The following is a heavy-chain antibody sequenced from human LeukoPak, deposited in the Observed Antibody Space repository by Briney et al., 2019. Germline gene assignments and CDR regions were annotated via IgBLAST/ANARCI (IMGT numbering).Heavy chain of an antibody. CDR3: ARGGSGYSYGKIDY. V-gene: IGHV3-7*01. J-gene: IGHJ4*02. Sequence: GGSLRLSCAASGFTFSNYWMNWVRQAPGKGLEWVANVKQDGSEKYYVDSVKGRFTISRDNAKNSLYLQMNSLRTEDTAVYYCARGGSGYSYGKIDYWGQGTLVTVSS. CDR1: GFTFSNYW. D-gene: IGHD5-18*01. CDR2: VKQDGSEK.